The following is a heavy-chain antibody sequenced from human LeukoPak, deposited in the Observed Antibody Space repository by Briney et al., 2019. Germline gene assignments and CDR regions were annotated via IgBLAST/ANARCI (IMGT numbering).Heavy chain of an antibody. Sequence: SETLSLTCTVSGGSISSYYWSWVRQSPGKGLEWIGYIYYSGSTNYNPSLKSRVTISVDTSKNQFSLKLSSVTAADTAVYYCARGPTPSVWFDPWGQGTLVTVSS. CDR1: GGSISSYY. CDR2: IYYSGST. J-gene: IGHJ5*02. V-gene: IGHV4-59*01. CDR3: ARGPTPSVWFDP.